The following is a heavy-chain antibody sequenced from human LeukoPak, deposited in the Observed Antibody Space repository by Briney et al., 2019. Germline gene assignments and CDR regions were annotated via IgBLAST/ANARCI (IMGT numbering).Heavy chain of an antibody. CDR1: GGSISSSSYY. D-gene: IGHD3-22*01. J-gene: IGHJ3*02. Sequence: RPSETLSLTCTVSGGSISSSSYYWGWIRQPPGKGLEWIGSIYYSGSTYYNPSLKSRVTMSVDTSKNQFSLKLSSVTAADTAACYCARVGAITMIVVVTYDAFDIWGQGTMVTVSS. CDR3: ARVGAITMIVVVTYDAFDI. V-gene: IGHV4-39*07. CDR2: IYYSGST.